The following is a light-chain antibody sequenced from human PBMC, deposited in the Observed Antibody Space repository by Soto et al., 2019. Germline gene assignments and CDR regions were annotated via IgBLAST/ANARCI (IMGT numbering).Light chain of an antibody. CDR1: SSNIGAGYD. CDR3: QSYDNSLSGSVV. Sequence: QSVLTQPPSVSGAPGQRVTISCTERSSNIGAGYDVHWYQQLPGTAPKLLIHGNTNRPSGVPDRFSGSKSGTSASLAITGLQAEDEADYYCQSYDNSLSGSVVFGGGTKLTVL. J-gene: IGLJ2*01. V-gene: IGLV1-40*01. CDR2: GNT.